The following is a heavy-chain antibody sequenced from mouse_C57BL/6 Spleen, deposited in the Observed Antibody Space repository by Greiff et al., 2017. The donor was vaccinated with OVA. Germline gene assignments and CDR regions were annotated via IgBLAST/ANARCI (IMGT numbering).Heavy chain of an antibody. CDR1: GFTFSDYG. CDR2: ISSGSSTI. D-gene: IGHD1-1*01. V-gene: IGHV5-17*01. CDR3: ARPYYGSSSFAY. J-gene: IGHJ3*01. Sequence: EVKVEESGGGLVKPGGSLKLSCAASGFTFSDYGMHWVRQAPEKGLEWVAYISSGSSTIYYADTVKGRFPISRDNAKNTLFLQMTSLRSEDTAMYYCARPYYGSSSFAYWGQGTLVTVSA.